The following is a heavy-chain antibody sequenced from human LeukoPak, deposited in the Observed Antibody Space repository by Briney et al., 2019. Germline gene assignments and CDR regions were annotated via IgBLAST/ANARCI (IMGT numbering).Heavy chain of an antibody. D-gene: IGHD1-26*01. CDR3: ARSFLGDWYFDL. CDR2: IYYSGST. CDR1: GGSISSYY. V-gene: IGHV4-59*01. J-gene: IGHJ2*01. Sequence: PSETLSLTCTVSGGSISSYYWSWIRQPPGMGLEWIGCIYYSGSTNYNPSLKSRVTISVDTSKDHFSLRLTSVTAADTAVYYCARSFLGDWYFDLWGRGTLVTVSS.